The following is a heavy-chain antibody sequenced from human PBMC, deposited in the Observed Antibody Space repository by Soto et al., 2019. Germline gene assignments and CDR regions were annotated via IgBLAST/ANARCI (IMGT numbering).Heavy chain of an antibody. J-gene: IGHJ4*02. CDR1: GGSISSGGYY. Sequence: SETLSLTCTVSGGSISSGGYYWSWIRQHPGKGLEWIGHINYSGSTYYNPSLKSRVTISEDTSKNQFSLKLSSVTAADTAVYYCARGGYCSGGSCYLGPLGYWGQGTPVTVSS. V-gene: IGHV4-31*03. CDR2: INYSGST. CDR3: ARGGYCSGGSCYLGPLGY. D-gene: IGHD2-15*01.